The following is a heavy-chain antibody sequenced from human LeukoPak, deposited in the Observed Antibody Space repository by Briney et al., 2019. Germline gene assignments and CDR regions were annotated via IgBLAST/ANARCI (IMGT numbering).Heavy chain of an antibody. CDR1: GYTFTSYA. CDR2: INAGNGNT. D-gene: IGHD3-22*01. V-gene: IGHV1-3*01. J-gene: IGHJ4*02. Sequence: ASVKVSCKASGYTFTSYAMHWVRQAPGQRLEWMGWINAGNGNTKYSQKFQGRVTITRDTSASTAYMELSSLRSEDTAVYYCARDGRGYYDSSGLDYWGQGTLVTVSS. CDR3: ARDGRGYYDSSGLDY.